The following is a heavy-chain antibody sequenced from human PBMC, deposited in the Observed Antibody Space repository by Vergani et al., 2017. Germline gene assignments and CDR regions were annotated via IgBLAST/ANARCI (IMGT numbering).Heavy chain of an antibody. CDR3: ARDPGYSSSWYYFDY. V-gene: IGHV3-30*02. D-gene: IGHD6-13*01. Sequence: QVQLVESGGGVVQRGGSLRLSCATSGFTLSNYDMQWIRQGPGKGLEFVAFIQFDGSNQYYADSVKGRFTLSRDFSKNTLYLQMNSLRAEDTAVYYCARDPGYSSSWYYFDYWGQGTLVTVSS. J-gene: IGHJ4*02. CDR2: IQFDGSNQ. CDR1: GFTLSNYD.